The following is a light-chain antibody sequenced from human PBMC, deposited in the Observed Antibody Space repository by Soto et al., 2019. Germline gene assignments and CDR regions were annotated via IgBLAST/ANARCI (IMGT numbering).Light chain of an antibody. CDR3: SSYTSSSTLEVV. J-gene: IGLJ2*01. Sequence: QSALTQPASVSGSPGQSITISCTGTSSDVGGYNYVSWYQQHPAKAPELMIYDVSNRPSGVSNRFSGSKSGNTASLTISGLQAEDDADYYCSSYTSSSTLEVVFGGGTKLTVL. CDR1: SSDVGGYNY. V-gene: IGLV2-14*03. CDR2: DVS.